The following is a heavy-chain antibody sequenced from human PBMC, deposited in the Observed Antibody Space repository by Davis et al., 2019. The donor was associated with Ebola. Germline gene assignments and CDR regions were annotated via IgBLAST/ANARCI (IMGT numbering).Heavy chain of an antibody. CDR1: GYTFTSYG. V-gene: IGHV1-18*01. CDR3: ARDRGYSSSWYFDY. J-gene: IGHJ4*02. Sequence: ASVKVSCKASGYTFTSYGISWVRQAPGQGLEWMGWISAYNGNTNYAQKFQGRVTMTRDTSTSTVYMELSSLRSEDTAVYYCARDRGYSSSWYFDYWGQGTLVTVSS. CDR2: ISAYNGNT. D-gene: IGHD6-13*01.